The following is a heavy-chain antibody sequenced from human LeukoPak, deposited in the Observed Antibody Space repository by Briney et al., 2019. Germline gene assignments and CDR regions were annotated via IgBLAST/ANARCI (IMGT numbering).Heavy chain of an antibody. CDR2: IYYSGST. V-gene: IGHV4-30-4*01. J-gene: IGHJ4*02. Sequence: SQTLSLTCTVSGGALSSGDYYWSWIRQPPGKGLEWIGYIYYSGSTYYNPSLKSRVTISVDTSKNQFSLKLSSVTAADTAVYYCARWGQRLFDYWGQGTLVTVSS. D-gene: IGHD6-25*01. CDR1: GGALSSGDYY. CDR3: ARWGQRLFDY.